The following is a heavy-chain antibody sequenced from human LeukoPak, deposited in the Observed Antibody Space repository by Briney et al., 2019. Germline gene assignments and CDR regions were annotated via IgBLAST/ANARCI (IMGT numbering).Heavy chain of an antibody. CDR1: GFTFSSYA. J-gene: IGHJ6*02. CDR2: ISGSGGST. Sequence: PGGSLRLSCAASGFTFSSYAMSWVRQAPGKGLEWVSAISGSGGSTYYADSVKGRFTISRDNSKNTLYLQMNSLRAEDTAVYYCARERPYCTNGVCYTTHYGMDVWGQGTTVTVSS. D-gene: IGHD2-8*01. CDR3: ARERPYCTNGVCYTTHYGMDV. V-gene: IGHV3-23*01.